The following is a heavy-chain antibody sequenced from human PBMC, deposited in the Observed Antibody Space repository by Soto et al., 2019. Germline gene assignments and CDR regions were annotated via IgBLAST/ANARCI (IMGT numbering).Heavy chain of an antibody. D-gene: IGHD3-22*01. J-gene: IGHJ6*02. CDR1: GGTFRSYS. CDR2: IIPIFDIK. V-gene: IGHV1-69*01. CDR3: ARPDEGGYSSNHHYYYALDV. Sequence: QVQLVQSGAEVKKPGSSVKVSCKASGGTFRSYSISWVRQAPGQGLEWMGGIIPIFDIKNYAQKFQGRVTITADESTSTAYMELSSLGSDDTAVYYCARPDEGGYSSNHHYYYALDVWGQGTTVTV.